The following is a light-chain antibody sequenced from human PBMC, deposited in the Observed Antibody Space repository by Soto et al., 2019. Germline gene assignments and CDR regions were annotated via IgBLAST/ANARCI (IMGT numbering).Light chain of an antibody. CDR2: TNN. CDR3: AAWDDSLNGYV. CDR1: SSNIGSST. J-gene: IGLJ1*01. V-gene: IGLV1-44*01. Sequence: QSVLTQPPSASGTPGQRVTISCSGSSSNIGSSTVNWYQHLPGTAPKLLIYTNNQRPSGVPDRFSGSKSGTSASLAISGLQSEDEADYYCAAWDDSLNGYVFGTGNKVTVL.